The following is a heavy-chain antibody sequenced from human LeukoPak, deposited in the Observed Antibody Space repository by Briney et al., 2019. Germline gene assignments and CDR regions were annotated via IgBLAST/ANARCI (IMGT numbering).Heavy chain of an antibody. Sequence: SSETLSLTCTVSGGSIISNYWSWIRQSAGTGLEWIGRIYGSGITDYNPSLKSRVTMSLDTSREQFSLRLTSVTAADTAVYYCARLKFYDSTGYSPGYYMDVWGKGTTVSVFS. J-gene: IGHJ6*03. CDR2: IYGSGIT. CDR3: ARLKFYDSTGYSPGYYMDV. D-gene: IGHD3-22*01. V-gene: IGHV4-4*07. CDR1: GGSIISNY.